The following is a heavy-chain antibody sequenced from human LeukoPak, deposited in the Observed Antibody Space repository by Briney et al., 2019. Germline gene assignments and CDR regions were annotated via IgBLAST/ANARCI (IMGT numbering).Heavy chain of an antibody. J-gene: IGHJ2*01. Sequence: SETLSLTCAAYGGSLTDYYWAWIRQPPGKGLEWIGEINHSGSTNCSPSPKSRVTISLDTSKNQFFLKLNSVTAADTAVYYCAREDWYFDLWGRGTLVTVSS. CDR2: INHSGST. V-gene: IGHV4-34*01. CDR3: AREDWYFDL. CDR1: GGSLTDYY.